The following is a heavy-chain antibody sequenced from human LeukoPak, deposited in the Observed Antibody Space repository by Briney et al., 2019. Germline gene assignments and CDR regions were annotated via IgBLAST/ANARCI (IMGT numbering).Heavy chain of an antibody. Sequence: GGSLRLSCAASGFTFSSSAMCWVRQAPGKGLEWVSAISNNGGYTYYADSVQGRFTISRDNSESTLCLQMNSLRAEDTAVYYCASTLAVTLKRNYFDYWGQGTLVTVSS. CDR1: GFTFSSSA. CDR3: ASTLAVTLKRNYFDY. D-gene: IGHD2-21*02. CDR2: ISNNGGYT. J-gene: IGHJ4*02. V-gene: IGHV3-23*01.